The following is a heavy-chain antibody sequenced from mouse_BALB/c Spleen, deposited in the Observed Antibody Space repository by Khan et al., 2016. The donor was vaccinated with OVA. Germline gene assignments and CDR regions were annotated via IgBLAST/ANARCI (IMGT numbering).Heavy chain of an antibody. CDR2: INPSNGYT. CDR3: VRDGAYHRNDGWFAY. J-gene: IGHJ3*01. D-gene: IGHD2-14*01. V-gene: IGHV1-4*01. CDR1: GYTFTSYT. Sequence: QVQLKQSGAELARPGASVKMSCKASGYTFTSYTIHWIKKRPGQGLEWIGYINPSNGYTNYNQKFKDKATLTTDKSSTTAYLQLSSLTSDEPAVYNCVRDGAYHRNDGWFAYWGQGTLVTVSA.